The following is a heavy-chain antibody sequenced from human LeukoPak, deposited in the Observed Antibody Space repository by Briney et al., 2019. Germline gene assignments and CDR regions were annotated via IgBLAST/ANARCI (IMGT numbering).Heavy chain of an antibody. CDR3: ARAPSEIGGYYPEYFRH. J-gene: IGHJ1*01. CDR2: INSDGRT. D-gene: IGHD3-22*01. V-gene: IGHV3-74*01. Sequence: PWGPLRLSCAASGFTFSNYWMHWVRQAPGKGLVWVSRINSDGRTNYADSVKGRFTISRDNAKNTVSLQMNSLRAEDTGVYYCARAPSEIGGYYPEYFRHWGQGTLVTDSS. CDR1: GFTFSNYW.